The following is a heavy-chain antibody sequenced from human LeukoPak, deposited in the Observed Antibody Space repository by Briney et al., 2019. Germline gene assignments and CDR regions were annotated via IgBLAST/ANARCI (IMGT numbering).Heavy chain of an antibody. CDR3: ARGGAARLIRRHKVHYGMDV. CDR1: GYTFTGYY. Sequence: ASVKVSCKASGYTFTGYYMHWVRQAPGQGLEWMGWINPNSGGTNYAQKFQGRVTMTRDTSISTAYMELSSLRSEDTAVYYCARGGAARLIRRHKVHYGMDVWGQGTTVTVSS. CDR2: INPNSGGT. J-gene: IGHJ6*02. D-gene: IGHD6-6*01. V-gene: IGHV1-2*02.